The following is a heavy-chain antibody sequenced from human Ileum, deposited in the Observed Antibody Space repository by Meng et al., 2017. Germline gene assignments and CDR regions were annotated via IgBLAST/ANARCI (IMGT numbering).Heavy chain of an antibody. CDR1: GFAFSRYT. V-gene: IGHV3-23*01. Sequence: GESLKISCAASGFAFSRYTMSWIRQAPGKGLEWVSAIIGYGSNTYYTDSLQGRFTISRDNSKNTVSLQMDSLRAEDTAIYYCTNRCNWNDDSDTLDIWGQGALVTVSS. D-gene: IGHD1-20*01. CDR3: TNRCNWNDDSDTLDI. CDR2: IIGYGSNT. J-gene: IGHJ3*02.